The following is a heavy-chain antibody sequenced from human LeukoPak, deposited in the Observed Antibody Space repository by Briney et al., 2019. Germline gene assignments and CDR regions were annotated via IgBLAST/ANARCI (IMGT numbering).Heavy chain of an antibody. CDR3: ARLRGGNGDSGGSLDY. V-gene: IGHV3-23*01. CDR1: GFTFSSYA. D-gene: IGHD4-17*01. Sequence: GGSLRLSCAASGFTFSSYAMSWVRQAPGKGLEWVSAISGSGGSTYYADSVKGRFTISRDNSKNTLSLQMDSLRAEDTAVYYCARLRGGNGDSGGSLDYWGQGTLVTVSS. CDR2: ISGSGGST. J-gene: IGHJ4*02.